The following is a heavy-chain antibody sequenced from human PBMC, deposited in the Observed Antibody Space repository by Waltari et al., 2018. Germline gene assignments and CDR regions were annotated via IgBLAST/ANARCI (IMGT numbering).Heavy chain of an antibody. V-gene: IGHV7-4-1*02. D-gene: IGHD3-22*01. Sequence: QVQLVQSGSELKRPGASVKVSCKASGYTFVTYALHWVRQAPGQELEWMGWIHTNTGKPTYAQGFTGRFVFSMDTSVSTAYLQINSLDAEDTAVYYCARSHYYDTLGYYDYWGQGTLVTVSS. J-gene: IGHJ4*02. CDR1: GYTFVTYA. CDR3: ARSHYYDTLGYYDY. CDR2: IHTNTGKP.